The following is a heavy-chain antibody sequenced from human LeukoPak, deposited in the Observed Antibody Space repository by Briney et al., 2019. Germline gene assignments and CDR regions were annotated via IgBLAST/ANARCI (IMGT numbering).Heavy chain of an antibody. CDR3: AREAVAGPWPEDY. D-gene: IGHD6-19*01. V-gene: IGHV1-46*01. J-gene: IGHJ4*02. CDR1: GYTFTSYY. Sequence: ASVKDSCKASGYTFTSYYMHWVRQAPGQGLEWMGVINPSGGSTSYAQKFQGRVTMTRDTSTSTVYMELSSLRSEDTAVYYCAREAVAGPWPEDYWGQGTLVTVSS. CDR2: INPSGGST.